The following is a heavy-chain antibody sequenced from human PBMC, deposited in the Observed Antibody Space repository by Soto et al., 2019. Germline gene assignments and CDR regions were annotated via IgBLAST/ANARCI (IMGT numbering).Heavy chain of an antibody. CDR2: MNPNSGNT. J-gene: IGHJ2*01. CDR1: GYTFTSYD. V-gene: IGHV1-8*01. Sequence: QVQLVQSGAEVKKPGASVKVSCKASGYTFTSYDINWVRQATGQGLEWMGWMNPNSGNTGYAQKFQGRVTMTRNTSISTAYMELSSLRSEDTAVYYCARVSCSGGSCRNYWYFDLWGRGTLVTVAS. D-gene: IGHD2-15*01. CDR3: ARVSCSGGSCRNYWYFDL.